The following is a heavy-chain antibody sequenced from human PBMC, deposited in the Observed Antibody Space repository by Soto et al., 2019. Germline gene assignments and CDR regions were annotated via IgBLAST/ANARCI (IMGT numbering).Heavy chain of an antibody. D-gene: IGHD3-10*01. V-gene: IGHV2-5*02. CDR3: AHRLWFGDVDWFDP. J-gene: IGHJ5*02. CDR2: IYWDDDK. CDR1: GFSLSTSGVG. Sequence: QITLKESGPTLVKPTQTLTLTCTFSGFSLSTSGVGVGWIRQPPGKALEWLALIYWDDDKRYSPSLKSRLTITKDTSKNQVVLTMTNMDPVDTATYYCAHRLWFGDVDWFDPWGQGTLVTVSS.